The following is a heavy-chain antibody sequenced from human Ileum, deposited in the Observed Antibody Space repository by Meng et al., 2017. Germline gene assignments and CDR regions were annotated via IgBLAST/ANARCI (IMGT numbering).Heavy chain of an antibody. CDR3: AKDRWYYYDSSGYYYDGGAYYYGMDV. D-gene: IGHD3-22*01. Sequence: GGSLRLSCAASGFTFSSYAMSWVRQAPGKGLEWVSAISGSGGTTYYADSVKDRFAISRDNSKNTLYLHMDSLRAEDTAVYFCAKDRWYYYDSSGYYYDGGAYYYGMDVWGQGTTVTVSS. V-gene: IGHV3-23*01. J-gene: IGHJ6*02. CDR2: ISGSGGTT. CDR1: GFTFSSYA.